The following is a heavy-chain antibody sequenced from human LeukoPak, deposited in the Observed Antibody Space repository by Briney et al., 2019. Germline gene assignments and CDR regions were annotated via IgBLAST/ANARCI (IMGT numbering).Heavy chain of an antibody. Sequence: SQTLSLTCAISGDSVSSNSAAWNWIRQSPSRGLEWLGRTYYRSKWYNDYVVSVKSQITINPDTSKNQFSLQLNSVTPEDTAVYYCARELPPRKGPYMNPFDPWGQGTLVTVSS. CDR2: TYYRSKWYN. D-gene: IGHD3-16*01. V-gene: IGHV6-1*01. J-gene: IGHJ5*02. CDR1: GDSVSSNSAA. CDR3: ARELPPRKGPYMNPFDP.